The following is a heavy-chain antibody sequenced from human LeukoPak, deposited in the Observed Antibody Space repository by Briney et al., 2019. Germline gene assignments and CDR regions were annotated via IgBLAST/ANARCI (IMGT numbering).Heavy chain of an antibody. V-gene: IGHV1-2*02. J-gene: IGHJ6*02. CDR2: INPNSGGT. Sequence: GASVKVSCKASGYTFTGYYMHWVGQAPGQGLEWMGWINPNSGGTNYAQKFQGRVTMTRDTSISTAYMELSRLRSDDTAVYYCAREIMSSGWYGVYYYYGMDVWGQGTTVTVSS. CDR1: GYTFTGYY. D-gene: IGHD6-19*01. CDR3: AREIMSSGWYGVYYYYGMDV.